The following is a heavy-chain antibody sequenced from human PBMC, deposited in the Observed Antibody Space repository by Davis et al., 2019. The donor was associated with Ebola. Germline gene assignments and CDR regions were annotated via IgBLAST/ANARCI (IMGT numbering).Heavy chain of an antibody. CDR3: AREVIVAAGVNMAYPDF. D-gene: IGHD4-23*01. J-gene: IGHJ4*02. CDR2: INLDSGDT. Sequence: ASVKVSCKTSGYTFTDYYMHWVRQAPGQGLEWMGWINLDSGDTDYAQNLKGRVTMTRDTSVSTAYMEVSWLRSEDTAVYYCAREVIVAAGVNMAYPDFWGQGTLVTVSS. V-gene: IGHV1-2*02. CDR1: GYTFTDYY.